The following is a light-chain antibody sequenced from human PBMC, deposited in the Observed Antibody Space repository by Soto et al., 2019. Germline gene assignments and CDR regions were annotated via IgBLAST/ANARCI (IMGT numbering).Light chain of an antibody. CDR2: DVS. CDR3: SSYTSSSILDV. CDR1: SSDVCGYNY. Sequence: QSALTQPASVSGSPGQSITISCTGTSSDVCGYNYVSWYQQHPGKAPKLMIYDVSNRPSGVSNRFSGSKSGNTASLTISGLQAEDEADYYCSSYTSSSILDVFGTGTKVTVL. J-gene: IGLJ1*01. V-gene: IGLV2-14*01.